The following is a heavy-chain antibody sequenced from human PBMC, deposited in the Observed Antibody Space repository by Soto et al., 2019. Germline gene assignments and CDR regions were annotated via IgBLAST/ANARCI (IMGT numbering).Heavy chain of an antibody. Sequence: SLRLSCAASGFTFSSYGMHWVRQAPGKGLEWEAVIWYDGSNKYYADSVKGRFTISRDNSKNTLYLQMNSLRAEDTAVYYCARDGDYDYVWGSYRTTRSNPFPDYWGQEPWSPSPQ. CDR3: ARDGDYDYVWGSYRTTRSNPFPDY. D-gene: IGHD3-16*02. CDR1: GFTFSSYG. CDR2: IWYDGSNK. J-gene: IGHJ4*01. V-gene: IGHV3-33*01.